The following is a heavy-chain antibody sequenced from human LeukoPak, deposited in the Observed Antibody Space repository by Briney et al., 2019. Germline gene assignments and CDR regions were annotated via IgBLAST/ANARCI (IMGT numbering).Heavy chain of an antibody. CDR1: GYTFINYG. CDR3: ARGGYYYDSSGLGWGY. Sequence: GASVKVSCKASGYTFINYGISWMRQAPGQGLEWMGWISGYNGNTNYAQKFQGRVTMTTDTSTPTAYMELRSLRSDDTAVYYCARGGYYYDSSGLGWGYWGQGTLVTVSS. J-gene: IGHJ4*02. CDR2: ISGYNGNT. D-gene: IGHD3-22*01. V-gene: IGHV1-18*01.